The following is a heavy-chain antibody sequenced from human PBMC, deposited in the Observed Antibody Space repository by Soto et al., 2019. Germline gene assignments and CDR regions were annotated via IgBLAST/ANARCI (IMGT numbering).Heavy chain of an antibody. J-gene: IGHJ6*02. Sequence: GASVKVSCKASGGTFSSYAIGWVRQAPGQGLEWMGGIIPIFGTANYAQKFQGRVTITADESTSTAYMELSSLRSEDTAVYYCARDRMGGYYGMDVWGQGTTVTVSS. CDR1: GGTFSSYA. CDR3: ARDRMGGYYGMDV. CDR2: IIPIFGTA. D-gene: IGHD2-15*01. V-gene: IGHV1-69*13.